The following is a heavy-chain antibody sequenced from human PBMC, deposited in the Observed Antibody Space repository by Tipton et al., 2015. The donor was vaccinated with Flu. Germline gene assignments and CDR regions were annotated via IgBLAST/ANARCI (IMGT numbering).Heavy chain of an antibody. V-gene: IGHV4-38-2*01. D-gene: IGHD3-10*01. CDR1: GGSFSGYY. CDR3: ARAKITMVRGVIGTINWFDP. Sequence: TLSLTCAVYGGSFSGYYWGWIRQPPGKGLEWIGSIYHSGSTYYNPSLKSRVTISVDTSKNQFSLKLSSVTAAGTAVYYCARAKITMVRGVIGTINWFDPWGQGTLVTVSS. CDR2: IYHSGST. J-gene: IGHJ5*02.